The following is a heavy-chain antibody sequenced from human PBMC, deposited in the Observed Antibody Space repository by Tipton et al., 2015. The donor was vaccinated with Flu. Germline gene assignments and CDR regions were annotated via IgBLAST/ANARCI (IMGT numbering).Heavy chain of an antibody. CDR2: IYHSGTT. CDR1: GYSIRSAYY. V-gene: IGHV4-38-2*01. Sequence: TLSLTCSVSGYSIRSAYYWGWVRRPPGKGLEWIGTIYHSGTTYYNPSLKSRLTISVGTSKNQFSLRLSSVTAADTAVYYCARHTGDSVRGVIDYWGQGTLVTASS. D-gene: IGHD3-10*02. J-gene: IGHJ4*02. CDR3: ARHTGDSVRGVIDY.